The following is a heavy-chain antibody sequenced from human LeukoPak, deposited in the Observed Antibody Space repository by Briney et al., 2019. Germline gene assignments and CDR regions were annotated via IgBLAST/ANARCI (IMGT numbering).Heavy chain of an antibody. CDR2: IYYSGST. CDR1: GGSISSGDYY. V-gene: IGHV4-30-4*08. Sequence: SSETLSLTCTVSGGSISSGDYYWSWIRQPPGKGLEWIGYIYYSGSTYYNPSLKSRVTISVDTSKNQFSLKLSSVTAADTAVYYCAGGYQLLYFDYWGQGTLVTVSS. CDR3: AGGYQLLYFDY. D-gene: IGHD2-2*02. J-gene: IGHJ4*02.